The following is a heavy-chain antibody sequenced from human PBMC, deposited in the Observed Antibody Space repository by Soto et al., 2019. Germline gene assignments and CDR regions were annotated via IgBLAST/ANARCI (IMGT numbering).Heavy chain of an antibody. CDR2: ISAYNGNT. CDR3: ARGGTPLGY. V-gene: IGHV1-18*01. Sequence: QVQLVQSGAEVKKPGASVKVSCKASGYTFTNFGISWVRQAPGQGLEWVGWISAYNGNTNYAQKCQGRVTMTTDTSTSTAYREGRSLRCDDTAVYYCARGGTPLGYWGQGTLVTVSS. CDR1: GYTFTNFG. J-gene: IGHJ4*02. D-gene: IGHD3-16*01.